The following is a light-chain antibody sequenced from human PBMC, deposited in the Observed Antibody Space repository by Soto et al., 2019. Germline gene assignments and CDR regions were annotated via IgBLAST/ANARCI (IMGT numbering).Light chain of an antibody. V-gene: IGKV3-20*01. Sequence: MVLRQSPVTLSLSPGERATLSCISSQSVSSSYLAWYQQKPGQPPRLLIYGASSRATGIPDRFSGSGSGTDFTLTISRLEPEDFAVFYCQHYDSLPITFGQGTRLEIK. CDR1: QSVSSSY. J-gene: IGKJ5*01. CDR2: GAS. CDR3: QHYDSLPIT.